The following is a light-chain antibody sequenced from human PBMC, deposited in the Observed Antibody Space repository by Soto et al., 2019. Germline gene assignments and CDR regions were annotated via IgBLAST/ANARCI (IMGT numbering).Light chain of an antibody. CDR2: GAS. V-gene: IGKV3D-20*02. CDR1: QSVSSSY. J-gene: IGKJ1*01. Sequence: EIVLTQEPGTLSLSPGERATLSCRASQSVSSSYFAWYQQKPGQDPRLLIYGASSRATGIPARFNGSGSGTEFTLTISSLQPDDFATYYCQHRRTFGQGTKVDIK. CDR3: QHRRT.